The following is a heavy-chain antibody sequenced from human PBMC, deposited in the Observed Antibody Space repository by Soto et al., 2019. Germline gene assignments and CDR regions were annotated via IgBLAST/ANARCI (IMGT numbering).Heavy chain of an antibody. J-gene: IGHJ6*02. CDR3: ARLAITAMVTAHYYGMDV. D-gene: IGHD5-18*01. Sequence: QVQLQESGPGLVKPSETLSLTCTVSGGSVSSGSYYWSWIRQPPGKGLEWMGYIYYSGSTNYNPSLKSRVTISVDTSKNQFSLKLSSVTAADTAVYYCARLAITAMVTAHYYGMDVWGQGTTVTVSS. CDR1: GGSVSSGSYY. V-gene: IGHV4-61*01. CDR2: IYYSGST.